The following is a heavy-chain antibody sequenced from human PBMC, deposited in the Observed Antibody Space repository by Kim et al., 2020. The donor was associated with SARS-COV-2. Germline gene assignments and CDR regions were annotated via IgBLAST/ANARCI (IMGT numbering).Heavy chain of an antibody. CDR3: ARAVHGPYNWFDP. D-gene: IGHD6-6*01. J-gene: IGHJ5*02. Sequence: GSLRLSCAASGFTFSSYEMNWVRQAPGKGLEWVSYISSSGSTIYYADSVKGRFTISRDNAKNSLYLQMNSLRAEDTAVYYCARAVHGPYNWFDPWGQGTLVTVSS. V-gene: IGHV3-48*03. CDR2: ISSSGSTI. CDR1: GFTFSSYE.